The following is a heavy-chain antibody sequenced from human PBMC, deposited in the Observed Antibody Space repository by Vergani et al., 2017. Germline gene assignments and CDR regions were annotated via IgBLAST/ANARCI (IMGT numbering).Heavy chain of an antibody. CDR3: ARDLFYYDSSGYYSGFFDY. CDR1: GFTFDDYA. V-gene: IGHV3-9*01. CDR2: ISWNSGSR. Sequence: EVQLVESGGGLAQPGRSLRLSCAVSGFTFDDYAMHWVRQGPGKGLEWVSSISWNSGSRVYADSVKGRFTISRDSAKKSLYLQMNSLRAEDTALYYCARDLFYYDSSGYYSGFFDYWGQGTLVTVSS. D-gene: IGHD3-22*01. J-gene: IGHJ4*02.